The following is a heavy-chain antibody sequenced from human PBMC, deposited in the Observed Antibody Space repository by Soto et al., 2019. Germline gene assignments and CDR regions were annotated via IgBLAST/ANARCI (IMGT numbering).Heavy chain of an antibody. CDR2: ISGSGGRT. Sequence: EVQLLESGGVLVQPWGSLRLSCAASGFTFSTYAMTWVRQAPGKGLEWVSSISGSGGRTYYADSVKGRFTISRDNSKNTLYLQTNSLRAEDTAVYYCAKAGDYHGSESYFPLDYWGQGTLVPVSS. CDR3: AKAGDYHGSESYFPLDY. J-gene: IGHJ4*02. CDR1: GFTFSTYA. D-gene: IGHD3-10*01. V-gene: IGHV3-23*01.